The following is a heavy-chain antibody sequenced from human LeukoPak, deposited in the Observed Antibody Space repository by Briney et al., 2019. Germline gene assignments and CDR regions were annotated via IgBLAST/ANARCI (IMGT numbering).Heavy chain of an antibody. CDR1: GGTFSSYA. D-gene: IGHD6-6*01. CDR3: ARDRGSSSSPFDY. J-gene: IGHJ4*02. Sequence: SVKVSCKASGGTFSSYANSWVRQAPGQGLEWMGGIIPIFGTANYAQKFQGRVTITADESTSTAYMELSSLRSEDTAVYYCARDRGSSSSPFDYWGQGTLVTVSS. CDR2: IIPIFGTA. V-gene: IGHV1-69*01.